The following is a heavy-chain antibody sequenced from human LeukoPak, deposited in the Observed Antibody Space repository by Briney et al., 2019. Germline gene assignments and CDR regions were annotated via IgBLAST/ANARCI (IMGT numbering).Heavy chain of an antibody. D-gene: IGHD3-22*01. CDR2: INWNGGSI. V-gene: IGHV3-20*04. J-gene: IGHJ3*02. Sequence: GGSLRLSCAASGFTFDDYGMSWVRQAPGKGLEWVSGINWNGGSIVYADSVKGRFTISRDNAKNSLYLQMNSLRAEDTAVYYCARPAQVTYYYDSSGYGANDAFDIWGQGTMVTVSS. CDR3: ARPAQVTYYYDSSGYGANDAFDI. CDR1: GFTFDDYG.